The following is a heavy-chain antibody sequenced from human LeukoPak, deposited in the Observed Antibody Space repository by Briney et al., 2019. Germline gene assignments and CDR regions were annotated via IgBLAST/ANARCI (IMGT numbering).Heavy chain of an antibody. CDR2: ISSSGSTI. CDR1: GFTFSSYE. CDR3: ARVFGNAFDI. D-gene: IGHD3-3*01. V-gene: IGHV3-48*03. J-gene: IGHJ3*02. Sequence: PGGSLRLSCAACGFTFSSYEMNWVRQAPGKGLEWVSYISSSGSTIYYADSVKGRFTISRDNAKNSLYLQMNSLRAEDTAVYYCARVFGNAFDIWGQGTMVTVSS.